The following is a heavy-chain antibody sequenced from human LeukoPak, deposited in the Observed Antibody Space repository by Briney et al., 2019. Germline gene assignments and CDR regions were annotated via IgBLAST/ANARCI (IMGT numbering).Heavy chain of an antibody. CDR2: INAGNGNT. Sequence: ASVKVSCKASGYTFTSYAMHWVRQAPGQRLEWMGWINAGNGNTKYSQEFQGRVTITRDTSASTPYMQLSSLRSEDMAVYYCARAGDYYYDSSGYFNYWGQGTLVTVSS. D-gene: IGHD3-22*01. V-gene: IGHV1-3*03. CDR1: GYTFTSYA. J-gene: IGHJ4*02. CDR3: ARAGDYYYDSSGYFNY.